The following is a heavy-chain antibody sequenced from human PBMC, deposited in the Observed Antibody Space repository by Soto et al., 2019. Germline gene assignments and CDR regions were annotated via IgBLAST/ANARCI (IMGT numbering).Heavy chain of an antibody. J-gene: IGHJ4*02. CDR1: GGSISSGGYS. V-gene: IGHV4-30-2*01. Sequence: QLQLQESGSGLVKPSQTLSLTCAVSGGSISSGGYSWSWIRQPPGKGLEWIGYIYHSGSTYYNPSLNGRVTMSVDRSKNQVSLKLSSVTAADTAVYYCAAGGGLPRYYWGQGTLVTVSS. CDR3: AAGGGLPRYY. CDR2: IYHSGST. D-gene: IGHD5-12*01.